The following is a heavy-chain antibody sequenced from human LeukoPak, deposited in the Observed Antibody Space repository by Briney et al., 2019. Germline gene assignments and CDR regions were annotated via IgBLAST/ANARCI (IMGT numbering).Heavy chain of an antibody. D-gene: IGHD2-2*01. J-gene: IGHJ5*02. Sequence: GGSLRLSCAASGFTFSSYGMHWVRQAPGKGLEWVSGISGSGGSTYYAESVKGRFTISRDNSKNTLYLQMNSLRAEDTAVYYCAKENRAVVLPTNWFDPWGQGTLVTISS. V-gene: IGHV3-23*01. CDR2: ISGSGGST. CDR3: AKENRAVVLPTNWFDP. CDR1: GFTFSSYG.